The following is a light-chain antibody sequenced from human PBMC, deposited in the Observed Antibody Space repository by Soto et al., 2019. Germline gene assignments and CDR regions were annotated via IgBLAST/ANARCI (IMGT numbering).Light chain of an antibody. CDR1: QSVGRNY. V-gene: IGKV3-20*01. CDR2: NAF. CDR3: HQYAYAPLT. Sequence: EIVLTQSPGSLSLSPGESATLSCRASQSVGRNYLGWFQHKPGQAPRLLIYNAFTRATGVSDRFSGSGSGTDFTLTVSRLEPEDSEVYYCHQYAYAPLTFGGGTKVDI. J-gene: IGKJ4*01.